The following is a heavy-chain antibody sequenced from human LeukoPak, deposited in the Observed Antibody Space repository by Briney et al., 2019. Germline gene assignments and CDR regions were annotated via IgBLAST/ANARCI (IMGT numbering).Heavy chain of an antibody. D-gene: IGHD2-2*01. J-gene: IGHJ4*02. V-gene: IGHV3-21*01. Sequence: GGSLRLSCAASGFTFSSYSMNWVRQAPGKGLEWVSSISSSSSYIYYADSVKGRFTISRDNAKNSLYLQMNSLRAEDTAVYYCAREWECSSTSCYENYFDYWGQGTLVTVSS. CDR1: GFTFSSYS. CDR2: ISSSSSYI. CDR3: AREWECSSTSCYENYFDY.